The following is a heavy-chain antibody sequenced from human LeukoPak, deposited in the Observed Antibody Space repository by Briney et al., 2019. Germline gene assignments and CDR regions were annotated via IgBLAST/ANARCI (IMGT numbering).Heavy chain of an antibody. V-gene: IGHV4-39*07. Sequence: SEALSLTCTVSGGSISSDTYYWGWIRQTPGKGLEWIGTIYYTGSTYFNPSLKSRASISLDTSKNQFSLRLNSVTAADTAVHYCAREDGSGTYYRDYWGQGTPVTVSS. CDR3: AREDGSGTYYRDY. CDR1: GGSISSDTYY. CDR2: IYYTGST. D-gene: IGHD3-10*01. J-gene: IGHJ4*02.